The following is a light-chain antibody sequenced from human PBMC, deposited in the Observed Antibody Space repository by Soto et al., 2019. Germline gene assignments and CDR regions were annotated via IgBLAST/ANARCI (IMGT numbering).Light chain of an antibody. Sequence: AIHMTQSPSSLSASVGDRVTITCRASQDISTYLNWYQQKPGKAPRLLIFAATRLQSGVPSRFSGRGSGTDFTLTISSLQSEDFAVYYCQQYNNWPLTFGGGTKVDIK. CDR3: QQYNNWPLT. CDR1: QDISTY. CDR2: AAT. V-gene: IGKV1-6*01. J-gene: IGKJ4*01.